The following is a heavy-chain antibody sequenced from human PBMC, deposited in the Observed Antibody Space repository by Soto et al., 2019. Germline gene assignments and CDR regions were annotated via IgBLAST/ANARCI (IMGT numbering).Heavy chain of an antibody. CDR1: GYTFTSYC. V-gene: IGHV1-18*04. CDR2: ISAYNGNT. D-gene: IGHD3-22*01. J-gene: IGHJ6*02. Sequence: QVKLVQSGAEVKKPGASVKVSCKASGYTFTSYCISWVRQAPGQGLEWMGWISAYNGNTNYAQKLQGRVTMTTDTSTSTAYIELRSLRSDDTAVYYCAIVTDPWGMIVVVIRSPLLGMDFWGQGTTVTVSS. CDR3: AIVTDPWGMIVVVIRSPLLGMDF.